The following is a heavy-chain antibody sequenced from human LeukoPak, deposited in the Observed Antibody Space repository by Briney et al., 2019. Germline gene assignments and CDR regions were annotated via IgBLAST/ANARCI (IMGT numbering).Heavy chain of an antibody. CDR1: GGSFSGYY. CDR2: INHSGST. V-gene: IGHV4-34*01. J-gene: IGHJ1*01. D-gene: IGHD3-22*01. CDR3: ARDYHDSVFQH. Sequence: PSETLSLTCAVYGGSFSGYYWSWIRQPPGKGLEWIGEINHSGSTNYNPSLKSRVTISVDTSKNQFSLKLSSVTAADTAVYYCARDYHDSVFQHWGQGTLVTVSS.